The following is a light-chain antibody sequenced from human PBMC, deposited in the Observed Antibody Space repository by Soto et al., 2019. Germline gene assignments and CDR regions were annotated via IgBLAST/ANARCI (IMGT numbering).Light chain of an antibody. J-gene: IGKJ1*01. CDR3: QQYKSFLGT. V-gene: IGKV1-5*03. Sequence: DIQMTQSPSTLSASVGDRVTITCRASQSISSWVAWYQQKPGKAPNLLITKASSLESGVPSRFGGSGTGTEFTLTINSLQPDDFATYYCQQYKSFLGTFGQGTKVEIK. CDR1: QSISSW. CDR2: KAS.